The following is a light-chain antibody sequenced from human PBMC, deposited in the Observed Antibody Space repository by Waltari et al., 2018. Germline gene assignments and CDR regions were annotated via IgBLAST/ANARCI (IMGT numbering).Light chain of an antibody. Sequence: QSALTQPASVSGSPGQSITISCTGTSSDLGGYNFVSWYQQHPGKAPKVLIYEGTKRPSGISNLCSGSKSGNTASLTISGLQAEDEADYYCCSYAGRITFVVFGGGTKLTVL. CDR2: EGT. CDR3: CSYAGRITFVV. CDR1: SSDLGGYNF. V-gene: IGLV2-23*01. J-gene: IGLJ2*01.